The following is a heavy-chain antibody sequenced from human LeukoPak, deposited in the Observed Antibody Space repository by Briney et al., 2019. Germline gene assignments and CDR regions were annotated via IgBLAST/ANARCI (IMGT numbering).Heavy chain of an antibody. V-gene: IGHV3-30*04. CDR1: GFTFSSYA. Sequence: GGSLRLSCAASGFTFSSYAMHWVRQAPGKGLEWVAVISYDGSNKYYADSVKGRFTISRDNSKNTLYLQMNSLRAEDTAVYYCARDSVGYDLGDAHWGQGTLVTVSS. D-gene: IGHD5-12*01. J-gene: IGHJ4*02. CDR3: ARDSVGYDLGDAH. CDR2: ISYDGSNK.